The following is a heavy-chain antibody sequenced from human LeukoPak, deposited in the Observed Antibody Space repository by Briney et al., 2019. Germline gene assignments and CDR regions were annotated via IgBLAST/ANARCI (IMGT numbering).Heavy chain of an antibody. J-gene: IGHJ6*03. D-gene: IGHD5-12*01. CDR3: ARVKRYSGYDYPIDYYYYYMDV. V-gene: IGHV1-69*02. CDR1: GGTFSSYT. Sequence: SVKVSCKASGGTFSSYTISWVRQAPGHGLEWMGRIIPILGIANYAQKFQGRVTITADKSTSTAYMELSSLRSEDTAVYYCARVKRYSGYDYPIDYYYYYMDVWGKGTTVTVSS. CDR2: IIPILGIA.